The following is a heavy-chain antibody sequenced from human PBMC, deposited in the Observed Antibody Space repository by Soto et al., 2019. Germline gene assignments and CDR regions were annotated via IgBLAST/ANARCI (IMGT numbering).Heavy chain of an antibody. J-gene: IGHJ4*02. D-gene: IGHD3-3*01. Sequence: AXVKVSCKASGYTFTSYAMHWVRQAPGQSLEWMGWINAGNGNTKYSQKFQGRVTITRDTSASTAYMELSSLRSEDTAVYYCARPVWSGYYTSDYFDYWGQGTLVTVSS. CDR2: INAGNGNT. CDR3: ARPVWSGYYTSDYFDY. CDR1: GYTFTSYA. V-gene: IGHV1-3*01.